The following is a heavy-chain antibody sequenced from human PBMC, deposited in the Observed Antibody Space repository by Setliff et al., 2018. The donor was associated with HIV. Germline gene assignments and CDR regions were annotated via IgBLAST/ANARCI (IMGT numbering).Heavy chain of an antibody. V-gene: IGHV4-4*02. CDR2: IHHSGST. J-gene: IGHJ4*02. CDR1: DHSIGSSNW. CDR3: AGGPGTTSIDY. Sequence: PSETLSLTCAVSDHSIGSSNWWSWVRQPPGKGLEWIGEIHHSGSTNYNMSLWSRVTISLDASRNQFSLELISVTAADTAVYYCAGGPGTTSIDYWAQGTLVTVSS. D-gene: IGHD1-26*01.